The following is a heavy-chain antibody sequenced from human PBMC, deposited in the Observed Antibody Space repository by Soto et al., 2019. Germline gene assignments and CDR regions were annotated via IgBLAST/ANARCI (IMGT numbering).Heavy chain of an antibody. Sequence: EVQLLESGGGLVQPGGSLRLSCEGSGFTFINYAMNWVRQAPGKGLEWVSAVSGGGDATFYADSVKGRFTISKDNSKNTVTLHISSLGVDDTVVYYCVRKVVGFTTLPIYWYFDLWGRGTLVTVSS. D-gene: IGHD2-21*01. V-gene: IGHV3-23*01. J-gene: IGHJ2*01. CDR3: VRKVVGFTTLPIYWYFDL. CDR1: GFTFINYA. CDR2: VSGGGDAT.